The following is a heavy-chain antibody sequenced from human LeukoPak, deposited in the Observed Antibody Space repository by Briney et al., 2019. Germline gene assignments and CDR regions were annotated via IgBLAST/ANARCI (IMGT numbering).Heavy chain of an antibody. CDR2: INWNGGST. V-gene: IGHV3-20*04. J-gene: IGHJ4*02. CDR1: GFTFDDHG. CDR3: ARRGGIFKYSSGWYPAYYFDY. D-gene: IGHD6-19*01. Sequence: PGGSLRLSCAASGFTFDDHGMSWVRQAPGKGLEWVSGINWNGGSTGYADSVKGRFTISRDNAKNSLYLQMNSLRAEDTALYYCARRGGIFKYSSGWYPAYYFDYWGQGTLVTVSS.